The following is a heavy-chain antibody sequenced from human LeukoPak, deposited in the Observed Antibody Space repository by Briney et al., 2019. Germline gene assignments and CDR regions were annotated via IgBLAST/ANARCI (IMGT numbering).Heavy chain of an antibody. Sequence: GGSLRLSCAASGFTFSSYGMHWVRQAPGKGLEWVAFIRYDGSNKYYADSVKGRFTISRDNSKNTLYLKMNSLRAEDTAVYYRAKDSYDSSGYYSDYWGQGTLVTVSS. V-gene: IGHV3-30*02. J-gene: IGHJ4*02. CDR2: IRYDGSNK. D-gene: IGHD3-22*01. CDR3: AKDSYDSSGYYSDY. CDR1: GFTFSSYG.